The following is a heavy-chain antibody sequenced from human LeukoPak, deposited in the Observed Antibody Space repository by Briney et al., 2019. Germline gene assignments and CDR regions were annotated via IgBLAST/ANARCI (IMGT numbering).Heavy chain of an antibody. V-gene: IGHV3-73*01. J-gene: IGHJ3*02. CDR1: GFTFSGSA. D-gene: IGHD2-2*01. Sequence: GGSLKLSCAASGFTFSGSAMHWVRQASGKGLEWVGRIRSKANSYATAYAASVKGRFTISRDDSKNTAYLQMNSLKTEDTAVYYCTSLSSTSGSSWAFDIWGQGTMVTVSS. CDR2: IRSKANSYAT. CDR3: TSLSSTSGSSWAFDI.